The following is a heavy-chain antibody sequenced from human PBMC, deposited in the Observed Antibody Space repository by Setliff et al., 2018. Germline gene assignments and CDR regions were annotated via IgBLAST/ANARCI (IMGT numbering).Heavy chain of an antibody. CDR3: AREVYGGVKSGGFDV. V-gene: IGHV3-33*01. J-gene: IGHJ3*01. D-gene: IGHD4-17*01. CDR1: GFTLSSYG. Sequence: PGGSLRLSCAATGFTLSSYGIHWVRQAPGKGLEWVAVVWYGGSNEDYADSVMGRFTISRDDSKNTLYLQMNSLRAEDMVVYYCAREVYGGVKSGGFDVWGQGTMVTVSS. CDR2: VWYGGSNE.